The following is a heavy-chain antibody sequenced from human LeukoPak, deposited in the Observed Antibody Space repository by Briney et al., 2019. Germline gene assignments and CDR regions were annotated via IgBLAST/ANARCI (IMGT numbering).Heavy chain of an antibody. J-gene: IGHJ4*02. CDR3: AKDRRGCTSTSCYYRFDY. CDR2: IYSGGST. Sequence: PGGSLRLSCAASGFTVSSNYMSWVRQAPGKGLEWVSVIYSGGSTYYADSVKGRFTISRDNSKNTLYLQMNSLRAEDTAVYYCAKDRRGCTSTSCYYRFDYWGQGTLVTVSS. V-gene: IGHV3-53*01. CDR1: GFTVSSNY. D-gene: IGHD2-2*01.